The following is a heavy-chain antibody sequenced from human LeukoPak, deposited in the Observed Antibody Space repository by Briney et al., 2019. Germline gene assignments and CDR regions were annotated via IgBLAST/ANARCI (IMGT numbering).Heavy chain of an antibody. J-gene: IGHJ4*02. CDR2: ISAYNGNT. V-gene: IGHV1-18*01. Sequence: EASVKVSCKASGYTFTSYGISWVRQAPGQGLEWMGWISAYNGNTSYAQKLQGRVTMTTDTSTSTAYMELRSLRSDDTAVYYCASGYYDYVWGSYRPDYWGQGTLVTVSS. D-gene: IGHD3-16*02. CDR1: GYTFTSYG. CDR3: ASGYYDYVWGSYRPDY.